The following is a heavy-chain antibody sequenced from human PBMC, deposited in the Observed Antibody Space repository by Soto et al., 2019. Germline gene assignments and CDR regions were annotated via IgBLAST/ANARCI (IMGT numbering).Heavy chain of an antibody. Sequence: VQLVESGGGLVSPGGSLTLSCVGSGFRFSDHSMHWVRRAPGTGLQWLSYISSSGDTTHYADSVRGRFTVSRDNAKNSVFLRMDSLDDDTAMYYCARLPKGSLVTAWGQGTLVTVSS. V-gene: IGHV3-48*02. CDR2: ISSSGDTT. CDR3: ARLPKGSLVTA. D-gene: IGHD2-21*02. J-gene: IGHJ4*02. CDR1: GFRFSDHS.